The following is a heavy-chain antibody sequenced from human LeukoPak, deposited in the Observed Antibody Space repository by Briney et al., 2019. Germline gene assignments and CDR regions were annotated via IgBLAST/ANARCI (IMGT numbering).Heavy chain of an antibody. CDR3: ARDPDYYGSGSYLPVDY. J-gene: IGHJ4*02. D-gene: IGHD3-10*01. Sequence: GGSLRLSCAASGFTFSSYSMNWVRQAPGKGLEWVSSISSSSSYIYYADSVKGRFTISRDNAKNSLYLQMNSLRAEDTAVYYCARDPDYYGSGSYLPVDYWGQGTLVTVSS. CDR1: GFTFSSYS. CDR2: ISSSSSYI. V-gene: IGHV3-21*01.